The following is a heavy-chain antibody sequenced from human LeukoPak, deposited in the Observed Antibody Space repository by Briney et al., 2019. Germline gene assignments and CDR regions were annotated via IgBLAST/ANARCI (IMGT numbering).Heavy chain of an antibody. CDR3: SKNVRVADWHYYYMAV. CDR2: MRGSGGST. CDR1: GVTFSSDG. Sequence: GGTLRLSCAASGVTFSSDGMSWVRQAAGPGLEGVSAMRGSGGSTYYAASGKGRVTISRDNSKNTLCPQMNSVRGEATSLYYCSKNVRVADWHYYYMAVWGKGTTVTVSS. D-gene: IGHD3-9*01. V-gene: IGHV3-23*01. J-gene: IGHJ6*03.